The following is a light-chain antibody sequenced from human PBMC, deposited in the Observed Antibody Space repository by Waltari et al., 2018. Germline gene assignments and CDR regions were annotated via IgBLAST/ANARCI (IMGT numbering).Light chain of an antibody. V-gene: IGLV2-11*01. CDR3: CSYAGSYPVV. CDR1: SSDVGGYNY. J-gene: IGLJ2*01. Sequence: QSALTQPRSVSGSPGQSVTISCTGTSSDVGGYNYVSWYQQHPGKAPKLMIYDVSKRPSGVPDRVSGSKSGNTASRTISGLQAEDEADYYCCSYAGSYPVVFGGGTKLTVL. CDR2: DVS.